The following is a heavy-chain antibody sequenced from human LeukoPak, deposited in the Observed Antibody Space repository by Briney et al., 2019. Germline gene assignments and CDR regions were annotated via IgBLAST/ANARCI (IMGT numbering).Heavy chain of an antibody. CDR2: IFYSGST. CDR3: AKSNGYGLIDI. Sequence: SETLSLTCAVYGGSFTTYYWNWIRQPPGKALEWIGNIFYSGSTYYSPSLKSRVTISLDTSRNQFSLKLNSVTAADTAVYYCAKSNGYGLIDIWGQGTMVTVSS. V-gene: IGHV4-34*12. D-gene: IGHD3-10*01. J-gene: IGHJ3*02. CDR1: GGSFTTYY.